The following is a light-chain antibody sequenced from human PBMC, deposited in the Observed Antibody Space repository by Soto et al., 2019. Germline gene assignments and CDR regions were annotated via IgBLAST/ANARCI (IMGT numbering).Light chain of an antibody. CDR2: GAS. CDR3: QQYGSSPPIT. CDR1: QSVSSNY. J-gene: IGKJ5*01. V-gene: IGKV3-20*01. Sequence: EIVLTQSPGTLSLSPGERATLSCRASQSVSSNYLAWYQQKPGQAPRLLIYGASNRATGIPDRLSGSGSGTEFTLNISRLEPEDFAVYYCQQYGSSPPITFGQGTRLEIK.